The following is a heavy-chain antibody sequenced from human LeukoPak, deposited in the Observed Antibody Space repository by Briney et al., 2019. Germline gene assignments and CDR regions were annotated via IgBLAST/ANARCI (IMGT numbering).Heavy chain of an antibody. CDR1: GFTFSSYA. Sequence: GGSLGLSCAASGFTFSSYAMSWVRQAPGKGLEWVSAISGSGGSTYYADSVKGRFTISRDNSKNTLYLQMNSLRAEDTAVYYCAKTRTSGYYYDSSGYHFDYWGQGTLVTVSS. CDR3: AKTRTSGYYYDSSGYHFDY. CDR2: ISGSGGST. V-gene: IGHV3-23*01. D-gene: IGHD3-22*01. J-gene: IGHJ4*02.